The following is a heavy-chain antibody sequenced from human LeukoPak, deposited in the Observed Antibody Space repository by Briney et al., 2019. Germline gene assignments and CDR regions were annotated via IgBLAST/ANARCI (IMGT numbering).Heavy chain of an antibody. J-gene: IGHJ4*02. CDR3: ARSAGAQPNPYDY. D-gene: IGHD6-13*01. CDR1: GGTFSSYA. CDR2: IIPIFGTA. V-gene: IGHV1-69*01. Sequence: SVKVSCKASGGTFSSYAISWVRQAPGQGLEWMGGIIPIFGTANYAQKFQGRVTITADESTSTAYMQLSSLRSEDTAVYYCARSAGAQPNPYDYWGQGTLVTVSS.